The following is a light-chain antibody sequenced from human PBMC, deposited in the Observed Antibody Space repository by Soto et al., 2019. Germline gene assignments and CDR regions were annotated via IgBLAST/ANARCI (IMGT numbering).Light chain of an antibody. V-gene: IGLV2-14*03. CDR3: TSYTRSTTRV. Sequence: QSVLTQPASVSGSPGQSITISCTGTSSDVGAYNFVSWYQQHPGKAPKLIIYDVTNRPSGVSDRFSGSKSGNTASLTISGLQAEDEADYYCTSYTRSTTRVFGGGTKVTVL. CDR1: SSDVGAYNF. CDR2: DVT. J-gene: IGLJ3*02.